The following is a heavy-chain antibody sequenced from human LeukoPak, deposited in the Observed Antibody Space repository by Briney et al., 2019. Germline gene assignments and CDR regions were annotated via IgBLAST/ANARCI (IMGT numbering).Heavy chain of an antibody. D-gene: IGHD5-24*01. CDR2: INAGNGNT. CDR1: GYTFTTYT. J-gene: IGHJ4*02. Sequence: GASVKVSCKASGYTFTTYTMHWVCQAPGQRLEWMRWINAGNGNTKYSQKFQGRVTITRDTSASTAYMDLSSLRSEDTAVYYCAREIDRDGYNRFFDYWGQGILVTVSS. CDR3: AREIDRDGYNRFFDY. V-gene: IGHV1-3*01.